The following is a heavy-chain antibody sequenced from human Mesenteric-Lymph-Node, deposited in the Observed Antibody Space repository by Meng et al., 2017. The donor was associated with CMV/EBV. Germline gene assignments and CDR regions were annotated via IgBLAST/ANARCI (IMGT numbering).Heavy chain of an antibody. Sequence: QITLNESSPTLVKPTQTLTLTCTFSGFSLSSYGVGIDWIRQPPGKALEWLALIYWYDDKRYNQSLKSRLTITKDTSKNQVVVTMTNIDPVDTATYYCSHRGSAESYHQWGQGTLVTVSS. CDR1: GFSLSSYGVG. CDR2: IYWYDDK. CDR3: SHRGSAESYHQ. V-gene: IGHV2-5*01. J-gene: IGHJ1*01. D-gene: IGHD3-10*01.